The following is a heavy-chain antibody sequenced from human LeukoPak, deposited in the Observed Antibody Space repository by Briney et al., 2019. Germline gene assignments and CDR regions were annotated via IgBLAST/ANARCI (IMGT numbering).Heavy chain of an antibody. Sequence: SETLSLTCAVYGGSFSGYYWSGIRQPPGKGLEWIGEINHSGSTNYNPSLKSRVTISVDTSKNQFSLKLSSVTAADTAVYYCARGPVGAMGLNYWGQGTLVTVSS. CDR2: INHSGST. J-gene: IGHJ4*02. V-gene: IGHV4-34*01. D-gene: IGHD1-26*01. CDR1: GGSFSGYY. CDR3: ARGPVGAMGLNY.